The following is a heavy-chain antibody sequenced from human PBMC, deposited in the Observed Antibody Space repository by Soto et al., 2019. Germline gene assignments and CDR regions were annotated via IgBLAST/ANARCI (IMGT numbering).Heavy chain of an antibody. CDR2: ISSSSSYI. D-gene: IGHD3-22*01. J-gene: IGHJ6*02. V-gene: IGHV3-21*01. CDR1: GFTFSSYS. CDR3: ARDHHYYDSSSYYGMDV. Sequence: GGSRRLSCAASGFTFSSYSMNWVRQAPGKGLEWVSSISSSSSYIYYADSVKGRFTISRDNAKNSLYLQMNSLRAEDTAVYYCARDHHYYDSSSYYGMDVWGQGTTVTVSS.